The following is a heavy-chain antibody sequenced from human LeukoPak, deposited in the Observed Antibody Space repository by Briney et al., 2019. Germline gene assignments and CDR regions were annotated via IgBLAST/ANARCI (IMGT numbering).Heavy chain of an antibody. CDR1: GYSFSDYG. CDR3: ARVPYDSSLDY. CDR2: ISAYNGNT. V-gene: IGHV1-18*01. D-gene: IGHD3-22*01. J-gene: IGHJ4*02. Sequence: GASVKVSCKASGYSFSDYGISWVRQAPGQGLEWMGWISAYNGNTNYAQKLQGRVTMTTDTSTSTAYMELRSLRSDDTAVYYCARVPYDSSLDYWGQGTLVTVSS.